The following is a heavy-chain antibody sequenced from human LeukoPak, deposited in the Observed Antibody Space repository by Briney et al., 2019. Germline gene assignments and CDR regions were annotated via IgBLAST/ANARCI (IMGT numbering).Heavy chain of an antibody. Sequence: SVKVSCKASGGAFSSYAISWVRPAPGQGLEWMGRIIPILGIANYAQKFQGRVTITADKSTSTAYMELSSLRSEDTAVYYCASNIVVVTDYYYYGMDVWGQGTTVTVSS. CDR1: GGAFSSYA. D-gene: IGHD2-21*02. V-gene: IGHV1-69*04. CDR2: IIPILGIA. J-gene: IGHJ6*02. CDR3: ASNIVVVTDYYYYGMDV.